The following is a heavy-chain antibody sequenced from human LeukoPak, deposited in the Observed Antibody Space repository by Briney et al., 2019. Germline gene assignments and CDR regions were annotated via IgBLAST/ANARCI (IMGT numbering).Heavy chain of an antibody. D-gene: IGHD3-9*01. J-gene: IGHJ6*03. CDR1: GFTFTGYW. V-gene: IGHV3-74*03. CDR3: AKNIWYFGYYYYYMDV. Sequence: GGSLRLSCAGSGFTFTGYWMHWVRQAPGKGLEWISRLYSDGRSLTYADSVMGRFTISRDNAKNMLYLQMNSLRAEDTAVYYCAKNIWYFGYYYYYMDVWGKGTTVTISS. CDR2: LYSDGRSL.